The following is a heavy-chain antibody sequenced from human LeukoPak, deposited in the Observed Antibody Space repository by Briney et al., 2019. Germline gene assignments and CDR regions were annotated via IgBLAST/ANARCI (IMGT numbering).Heavy chain of an antibody. Sequence: PGGSLRLSCAASGFTFSNYAMSWVRQTPGKGLEWIAYMSSSGSTKNYADSVKGRFTISRDNAKNSLYLQMNSLRAEDTAVYYCARGNYYGSGTYSVLWYWGQGILVTVSS. CDR2: MSSSGSTK. J-gene: IGHJ4*02. V-gene: IGHV3-48*03. CDR3: ARGNYYGSGTYSVLWY. D-gene: IGHD3-10*01. CDR1: GFTFSNYA.